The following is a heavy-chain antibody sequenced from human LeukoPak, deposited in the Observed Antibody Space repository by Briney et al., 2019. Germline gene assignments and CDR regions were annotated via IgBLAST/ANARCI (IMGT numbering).Heavy chain of an antibody. V-gene: IGHV1-18*01. Sequence: ASVKVSCKASGYTFTSYGISWVRQAPGQGLEWMGWISAYNGNTNYAQKLQGRVTMTTDTSTSPAYMELRSLRSDDTAVYYCARVTVAVATMFYNWFDPWGQGTLVTVSS. D-gene: IGHD6-19*01. CDR3: ARVTVAVATMFYNWFDP. J-gene: IGHJ5*02. CDR2: ISAYNGNT. CDR1: GYTFTSYG.